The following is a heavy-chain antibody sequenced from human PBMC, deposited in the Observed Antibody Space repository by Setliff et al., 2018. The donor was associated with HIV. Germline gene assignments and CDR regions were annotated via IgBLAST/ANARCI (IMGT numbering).Heavy chain of an antibody. D-gene: IGHD6-19*01. CDR3: AKDFLYSSGWYEGWSDP. V-gene: IGHV3-74*01. J-gene: IGHJ5*02. Sequence: PGGSLRLSCAASGFTFSSYWMYWVRQAPGKGLVWVSRINSDGSSTSYADSVKGRFTISRDNAKNTLYLQMNSLRAEDTAVYYCAKDFLYSSGWYEGWSDPWGQGTLVTVSS. CDR1: GFTFSSYW. CDR2: INSDGSST.